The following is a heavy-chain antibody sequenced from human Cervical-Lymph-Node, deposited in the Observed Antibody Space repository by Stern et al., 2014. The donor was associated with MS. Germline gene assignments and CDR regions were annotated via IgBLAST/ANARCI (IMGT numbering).Heavy chain of an antibody. J-gene: IGHJ4*02. D-gene: IGHD4-17*01. Sequence: EVQLVESGGGLVQPGGSLRLSCAASRFTFGSHWMHWVRQTPGKGLVWVSRISSDGGYTTYADSVRGRFTISRDNAKNSLFLQMNSLRADDTAVYYCAKGSHGQYGDYGVIDYWGQGTRVTVSS. CDR2: ISSDGGYT. V-gene: IGHV3-74*02. CDR1: RFTFGSHW. CDR3: AKGSHGQYGDYGVIDY.